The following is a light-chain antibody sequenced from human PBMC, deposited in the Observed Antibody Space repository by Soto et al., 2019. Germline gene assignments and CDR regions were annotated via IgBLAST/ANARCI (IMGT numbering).Light chain of an antibody. CDR3: HPRTIWLST. J-gene: IGKJ1*01. Sequence: EIVLTQSPATLSLSPGERATLSCRASETVYTYLAWYQQKPGQAPRLHISDTSNRAIGIPDRFSSSESGTDFTLTISGLEPEDFAVYYCHPRTIWLSTFCPGTRLEIK. V-gene: IGKV3-11*01. CDR1: ETVYTY. CDR2: DTS.